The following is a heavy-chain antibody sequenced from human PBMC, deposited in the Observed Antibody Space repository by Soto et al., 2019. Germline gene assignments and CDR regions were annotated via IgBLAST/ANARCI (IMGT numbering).Heavy chain of an antibody. Sequence: SVKVSGKASRGTFSSYGISWVRQAPGQGLEWMGRIIPFLGTTNYAQNFQDRLTVTADTSTNTAFMELSSLRSDDTAVYYCAREGYTSSSIHSFLDSWGQGTLVTVSS. CDR1: RGTFSSYG. J-gene: IGHJ4*02. CDR2: IIPFLGTT. V-gene: IGHV1-69*10. CDR3: AREGYTSSSIHSFLDS. D-gene: IGHD6-6*01.